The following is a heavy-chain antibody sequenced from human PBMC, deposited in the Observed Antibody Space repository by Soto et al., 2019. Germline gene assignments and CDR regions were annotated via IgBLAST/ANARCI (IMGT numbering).Heavy chain of an antibody. CDR3: AHRLTGIWFDT. CDR1: GFSLTTSGVG. V-gene: IGHV2-5*02. J-gene: IGHJ5*02. CDR2: IYWDDDK. Sequence: QITLKESGPPLVKPTQTLTLTCTFSGFSLTTSGVGVGWIRQPPGKAPEWLALIYWDDDKRYSPSLKSRLTITKDTSKNQVVLRMTNMDPVDTGTYFCAHRLTGIWFDTWGQGTLVTVSS. D-gene: IGHD6-13*01.